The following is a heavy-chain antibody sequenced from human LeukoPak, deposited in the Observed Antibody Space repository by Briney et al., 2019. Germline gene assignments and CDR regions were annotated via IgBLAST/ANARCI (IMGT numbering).Heavy chain of an antibody. CDR3: ARDSSGYEATGDAFDI. Sequence: PGGSLRLSCAASGFTLSSYAMSWVRQGPGKGLEWVSAISVSGNTYHADSVKGRFTISRDSYKNTLYLQMNSLRAEDTAVYYCARDSSGYEATGDAFDIWGQGTMVTVSS. CDR1: GFTLSSYA. D-gene: IGHD5-12*01. CDR2: ISVSGNT. V-gene: IGHV3-23*01. J-gene: IGHJ3*02.